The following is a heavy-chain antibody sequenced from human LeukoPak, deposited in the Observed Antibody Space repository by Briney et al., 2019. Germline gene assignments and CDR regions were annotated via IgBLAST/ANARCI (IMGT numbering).Heavy chain of an antibody. CDR1: GFSFSGDA. V-gene: IGHV3-23*01. D-gene: IGHD2-2*02. CDR2: ISGSGAST. CDR3: AKGSRGYTNYYFDY. J-gene: IGHJ4*02. Sequence: GGSLRLSCASSGFSFSGDAMIWVRQAPGKGLELVSTISGSGASTFYADSVRGRFITSKDIPSNIVYLQMNSLRAEDTAVYYCAKGSRGYTNYYFDYWGQGTLVTVSS.